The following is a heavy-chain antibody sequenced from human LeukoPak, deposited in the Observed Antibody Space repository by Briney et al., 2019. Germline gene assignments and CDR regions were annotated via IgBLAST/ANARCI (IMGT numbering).Heavy chain of an antibody. CDR1: GDSVSSNSAA. CDR2: TYYRSKWYN. D-gene: IGHD6-13*01. V-gene: IGHV6-1*01. J-gene: IGHJ3*02. CDR3: ARSGLAAAGTFHAFDI. Sequence: SQTLSLTCAISGDSVSSNSAAWNWIRQSPSRGLEWLGRTYYRSKWYNDYAVSVKSRITINPDASKNQFSLQLNSVTPEDTAVYYCARSGLAAAGTFHAFDIWGQGTMVTVSS.